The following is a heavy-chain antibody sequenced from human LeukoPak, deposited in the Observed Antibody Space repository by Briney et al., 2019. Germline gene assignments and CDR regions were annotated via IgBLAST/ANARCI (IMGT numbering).Heavy chain of an antibody. J-gene: IGHJ5*02. CDR3: ARPGPCHGSGSYGFDL. D-gene: IGHD3-10*01. CDR1: GGSISSYY. CDR2: IYYSGST. Sequence: SETLSLTCTVSGGSISSYYWIWIRQPPGKGLEWIGYIYYSGSTNYNPSLKSRVTISVDTSKNQFSLNLHSVTAADTAVLYCARPGPCHGSGSYGFDLWGQGTMVTVSS. V-gene: IGHV4-59*08.